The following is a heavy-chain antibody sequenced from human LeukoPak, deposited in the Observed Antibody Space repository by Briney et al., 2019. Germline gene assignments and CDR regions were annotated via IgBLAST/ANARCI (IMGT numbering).Heavy chain of an antibody. CDR2: ISGDGGTT. CDR1: GFTFYDYV. Sequence: PGGSLRLSCAASGFTFYDYVMHWVRQAPGKGLEWVSLISGDGGTTYYADSVKGRFTISRDNSKNSLYLQMHSLRIDDTALYYCATDAAPLAAAGSWWLDPWGQGTLVTVSS. D-gene: IGHD6-13*01. J-gene: IGHJ5*02. CDR3: ATDAAPLAAAGSWWLDP. V-gene: IGHV3-43*02.